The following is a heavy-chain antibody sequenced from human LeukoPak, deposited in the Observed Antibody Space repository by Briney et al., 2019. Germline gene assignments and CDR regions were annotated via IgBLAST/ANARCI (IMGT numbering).Heavy chain of an antibody. J-gene: IGHJ2*01. V-gene: IGHV4-39*07. D-gene: IGHD3-10*01. CDR3: ARVMVRGATHWYFDL. CDR1: GGSISSSSYY. Sequence: SETLSLTCTVSGGSISSSSYYWGWIRQPPGKGLEWIGSIYYSGSTYYNPSLKSRVTISLDTSRNQFSLKLSSVTAADTAVYYCARVMVRGATHWYFDLWGRGTLVTVSS. CDR2: IYYSGST.